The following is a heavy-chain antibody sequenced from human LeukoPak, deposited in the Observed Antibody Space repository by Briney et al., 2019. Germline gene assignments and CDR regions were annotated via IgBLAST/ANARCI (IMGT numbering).Heavy chain of an antibody. V-gene: IGHV3-74*03. CDR3: VADSGNRSGGDF. J-gene: IGHJ4*02. Sequence: GGSLRLSCAASGFTLSSYWMHWVRQAPGQGLVWVSRIISDGSSMTYADSVEGRFTISRDNAKNTVYLQMNSLRPDDTAVYYCVADSGNRSGGDFWGQGALVTVSS. CDR2: IISDGSSM. CDR1: GFTLSSYW. D-gene: IGHD1-26*01.